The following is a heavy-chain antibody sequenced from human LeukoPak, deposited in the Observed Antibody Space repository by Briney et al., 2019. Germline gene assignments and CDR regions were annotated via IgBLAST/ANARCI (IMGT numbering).Heavy chain of an antibody. V-gene: IGHV1-2*02. D-gene: IGHD2/OR15-2a*01. CDR1: GYTFTDYY. J-gene: IGHJ3*01. CDR2: INPNNGGT. CDR3: GRDQEYGFDV. Sequence: ASVKVSCKTSGYTFTDYYLYWVRQAPGQGLEWVSWINPNNGGTNFPQKFQGRVTMTRDTSIRTAYMELSSLTSDDTAIYYCGRDQEYGFDVWGQGTMVTVSS.